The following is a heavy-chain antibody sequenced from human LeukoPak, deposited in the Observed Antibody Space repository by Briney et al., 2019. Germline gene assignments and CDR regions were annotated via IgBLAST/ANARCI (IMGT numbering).Heavy chain of an antibody. CDR3: ARGGPFRGLPGGFDF. CDR2: MSYDGSNE. Sequence: PGGSLRLSCAASGFTFSSYAMHWVRQVPGKGLQWVAIMSYDGSNEYYADSVKGRFAISRDNSNNTLVLQMNSLRPEDTALYYCARGGPFRGLPGGFDFWGQGALVTVSS. D-gene: IGHD3-16*01. V-gene: IGHV3-30*09. J-gene: IGHJ4*02. CDR1: GFTFSSYA.